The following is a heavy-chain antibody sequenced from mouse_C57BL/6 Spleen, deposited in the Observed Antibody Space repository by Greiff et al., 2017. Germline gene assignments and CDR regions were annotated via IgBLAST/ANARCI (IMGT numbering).Heavy chain of an antibody. J-gene: IGHJ3*01. CDR3: ARFGSSLAY. D-gene: IGHD1-1*01. CDR1: GYTFTDYY. CDR2: INPNNGGT. Sequence: EVQLQQSGPELVKPGASVKISCKASGYTFTDYYMNWVKQSHGKSLEWIGDINPNNGGTSYNQKFKGKATLTVDKSSSTAYMELRSLTSEDSAVYYCARFGSSLAYWGQGTLVTVSA. V-gene: IGHV1-26*01.